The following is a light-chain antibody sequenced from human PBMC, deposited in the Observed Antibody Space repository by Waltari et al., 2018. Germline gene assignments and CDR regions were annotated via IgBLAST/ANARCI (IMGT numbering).Light chain of an antibody. CDR3: QSADISGVYRV. Sequence: SYELTQPASMSVSPEQTARIRCSGDALSKQYAYWYRQKPGQAPMLIIYKNSEKPSGIPERLSGSSSGTTVTLTISGAQAEDEAVYYCQSADISGVYRVFGGGTKLTVL. CDR2: KNS. V-gene: IGLV3-25*03. J-gene: IGLJ3*02. CDR1: ALSKQY.